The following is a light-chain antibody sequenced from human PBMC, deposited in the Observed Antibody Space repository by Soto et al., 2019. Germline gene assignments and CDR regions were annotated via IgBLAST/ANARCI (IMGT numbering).Light chain of an antibody. J-gene: IGKJ4*01. V-gene: IGKV1-39*01. CDR3: RQSYSRPFT. CDR2: AAY. Sequence: DIQMTQSPSSLSASVGDRDTITCRASQSISHYLNWYQQKPGEAPKLQIYAAYSLQGGVPSRFSGTGSGTDFTLTLSSLQPEDFGTYYCRQSYSRPFTFGGGTKVEIK. CDR1: QSISHY.